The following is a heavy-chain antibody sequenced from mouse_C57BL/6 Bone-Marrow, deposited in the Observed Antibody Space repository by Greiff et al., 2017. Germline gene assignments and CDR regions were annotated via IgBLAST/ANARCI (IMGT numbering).Heavy chain of an antibody. CDR3: ARVVSYYYGSSWFAY. CDR1: GYTFTSYG. Sequence: VQLQQSGAELARPGASVKLSCKASGYTFTSYGISWVKQRTGQGLEWIGEIYPRSGNTYYNEKFKGKATLTADKSSSTAYMELRSLTSEDSAVYFCARVVSYYYGSSWFAYWGQGTLVTVSA. J-gene: IGHJ3*01. CDR2: IYPRSGNT. D-gene: IGHD1-1*01. V-gene: IGHV1-81*01.